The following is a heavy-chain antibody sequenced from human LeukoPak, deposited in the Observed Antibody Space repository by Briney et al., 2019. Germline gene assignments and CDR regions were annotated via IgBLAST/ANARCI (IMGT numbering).Heavy chain of an antibody. CDR3: ARGRCGGDCYHQADSDY. D-gene: IGHD2-21*02. J-gene: IGHJ4*02. CDR1: GFTFSDFY. Sequence: GGSLRLSCAASGFTFSDFYMSWIRQAPGKGLEWVSYISSSGNTKYYADSVKGRFTMSRDNAKNSLYLQMDSLRVGDTAVYYCARGRCGGDCYHQADSDYWGQGTLVTVSS. V-gene: IGHV3-11*01. CDR2: ISSSGNTK.